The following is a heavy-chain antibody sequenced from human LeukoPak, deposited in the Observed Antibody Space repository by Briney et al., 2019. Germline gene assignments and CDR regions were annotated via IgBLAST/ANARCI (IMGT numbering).Heavy chain of an antibody. CDR2: INRDGSQK. Sequence: GGSLRLSCAASGFSLSGYWMTWVRQAPGKGLEWVANINRDGSQKNHVDSVQGRFTISRDNAKNSLYLQMNSLRAEDTAEYYCARARNADGSYPADWGQGTLVTVSS. CDR3: ARARNADGSYPAD. CDR1: GFSLSGYW. D-gene: IGHD1-26*01. J-gene: IGHJ4*02. V-gene: IGHV3-7*01.